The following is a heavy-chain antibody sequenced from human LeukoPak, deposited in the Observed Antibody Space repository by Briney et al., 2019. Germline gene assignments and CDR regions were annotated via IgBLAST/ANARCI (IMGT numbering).Heavy chain of an antibody. CDR2: ISGSGGST. D-gene: IGHD4-17*01. CDR1: GFMFSSYA. V-gene: IGHV3-23*01. CDR3: AKVYRDNGDYFAFSV. J-gene: IGHJ3*01. Sequence: GGSLRLSCAASGFMFSSYAMSWVRQAPGKGLEWVSAISGSGGSTYYADTVKGRFTISRDNSRSTLYLQMNSLRAEDTAVYYCAKVYRDNGDYFAFSVWGQGSMVTVSS.